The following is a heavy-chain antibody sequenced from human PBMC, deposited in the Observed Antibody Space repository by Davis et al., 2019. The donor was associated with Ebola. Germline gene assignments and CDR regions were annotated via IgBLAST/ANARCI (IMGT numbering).Heavy chain of an antibody. D-gene: IGHD2-2*02. V-gene: IGHV4-30-4*07. CDR1: GGSISSSSYS. Sequence: SETLSLTCTVSGGSISSSSYSWSWIRQPPGKGLEWIGYIYHSGYINYNPSLKSRSTISVDTSKNQFSLKLSSVTAADTAVYYCARVYALAWIDYWGQGTLVTVSS. J-gene: IGHJ4*02. CDR3: ARVYALAWIDY. CDR2: IYHSGYI.